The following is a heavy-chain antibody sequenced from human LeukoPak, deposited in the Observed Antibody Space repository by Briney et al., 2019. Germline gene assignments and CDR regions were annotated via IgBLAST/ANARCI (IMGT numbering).Heavy chain of an antibody. Sequence: GGSLRLSCAASGFTFSSYWMHWVRQAPGKGLVWVSRINSDGSSTTYADSVKGRFSISRDNARNTLFLQVNSLRAEDTAVYYCARGGRGGSYYYYAMDVWGQGTTVTVS. CDR1: GFTFSSYW. CDR2: INSDGSST. J-gene: IGHJ6*02. D-gene: IGHD6-19*01. V-gene: IGHV3-74*01. CDR3: ARGGRGGSYYYYAMDV.